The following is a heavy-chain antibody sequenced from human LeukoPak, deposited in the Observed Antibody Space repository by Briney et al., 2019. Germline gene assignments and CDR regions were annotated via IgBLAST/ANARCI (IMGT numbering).Heavy chain of an antibody. CDR3: ARGPLEQLAIRYYYMDV. V-gene: IGHV4-34*01. D-gene: IGHD6-13*01. Sequence: SETLSLTCAVYGGSFSGYYWSWIRQPPGKGLEWIGEINHSGSTNYNPSLKSRVTISVDTSKNQFSLKLSSVTAADTAVYYCARGPLEQLAIRYYYMDVWGKGTTVTVSS. CDR2: INHSGST. CDR1: GGSFSGYY. J-gene: IGHJ6*03.